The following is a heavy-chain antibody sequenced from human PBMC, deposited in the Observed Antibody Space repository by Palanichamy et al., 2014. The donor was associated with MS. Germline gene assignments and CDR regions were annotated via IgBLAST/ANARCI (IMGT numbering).Heavy chain of an antibody. J-gene: IGHJ4*02. CDR1: GFTFSSYG. Sequence: QLQLVESGGDVVQPGRSLRLSCVASGFTFSSYGMHWVRQAPGKGLEWVASISHDGGKKYYADSVKGRFTISRDDSKDTLDLHMTSLRIEDTAVYYCAKDWWRELDSAIFDSWGQGTRVTVSS. V-gene: IGHV3-30*18. CDR2: ISHDGGKK. CDR3: AKDWWRELDSAIFDS. D-gene: IGHD5/OR15-5a*01.